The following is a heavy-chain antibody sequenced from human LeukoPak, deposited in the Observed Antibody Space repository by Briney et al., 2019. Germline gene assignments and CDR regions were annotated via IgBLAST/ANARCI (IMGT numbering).Heavy chain of an antibody. CDR3: AGGGRYYYDSSGYYYRPRDAFDI. Sequence: SQTLSLTCTVSGGSISSGSYCWSWIRQPAGKGLEWIGRIYTSGSTNYNPSLKSRVTISVDTSKNQFSLKLSSVTAADTAVYYCAGGGRYYYDSSGYYYRPRDAFDIWGQGTMVTVSS. D-gene: IGHD3-22*01. CDR2: IYTSGST. J-gene: IGHJ3*02. V-gene: IGHV4-61*02. CDR1: GGSISSGSYC.